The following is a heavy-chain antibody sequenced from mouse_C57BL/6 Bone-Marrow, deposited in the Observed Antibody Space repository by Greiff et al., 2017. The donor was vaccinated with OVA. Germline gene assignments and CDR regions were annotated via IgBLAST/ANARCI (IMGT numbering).Heavy chain of an antibody. Sequence: EVQLVESGGGLVKPGGSLKLSCAASGFTFSSYTMSWVRQTPEKRLEWVATISGGGGNTYYPASVQGRFTISRDNAKNTLYLQMSRLRSEDTALYYCATIYYGYDGAWFAYWGQGTLVTVSA. D-gene: IGHD2-2*01. CDR2: ISGGGGNT. J-gene: IGHJ3*01. CDR1: GFTFSSYT. CDR3: ATIYYGYDGAWFAY. V-gene: IGHV5-9*01.